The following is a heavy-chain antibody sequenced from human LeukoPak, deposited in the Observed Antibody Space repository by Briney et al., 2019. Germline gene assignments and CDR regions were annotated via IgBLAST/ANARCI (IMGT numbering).Heavy chain of an antibody. J-gene: IGHJ5*02. Sequence: PGGSLRLSCAASGFDFSSNWMHWVRHAPGQGLVWVSRIKGDGISTNYADSVKGRFTISRDNAKNSLYLQMNSLRAEDTAVYYCAREVVGELHSWGQGTLVTVSS. V-gene: IGHV3-74*01. D-gene: IGHD1-26*01. CDR2: IKGDGIST. CDR3: AREVVGELHS. CDR1: GFDFSSNW.